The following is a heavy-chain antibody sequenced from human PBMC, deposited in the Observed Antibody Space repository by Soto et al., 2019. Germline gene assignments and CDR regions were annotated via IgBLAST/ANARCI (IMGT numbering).Heavy chain of an antibody. CDR2: FDPEIGET. J-gene: IGHJ5*02. CDR1: GYTLTELS. CDR3: ARVYSSSWYFPDWFDP. V-gene: IGHV1-24*01. D-gene: IGHD6-13*01. Sequence: ASVKVSCKVSGYTLTELSMHWVRQAPGKGLEWMGGFDPEIGETIYAQKFQGRVTMTTDTSTSTAYMELRSLRSDDTAVYYCARVYSSSWYFPDWFDPWGQGTLVTVSS.